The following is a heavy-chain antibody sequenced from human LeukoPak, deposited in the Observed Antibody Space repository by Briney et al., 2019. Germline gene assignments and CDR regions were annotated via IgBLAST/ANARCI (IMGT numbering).Heavy chain of an antibody. CDR3: ARDRSGSYH. D-gene: IGHD1-26*01. CDR2: ISSSSITI. J-gene: IGHJ5*02. Sequence: GGSLRLSCAASGFTFSSYSMNWVRQAPGKGLEWVSYISSSSITIYYADSVKGRFTISRDNAKNSLYLQMNSLRAEDTAVYYCARDRSGSYHWGQGTLVTVSS. CDR1: GFTFSSYS. V-gene: IGHV3-48*01.